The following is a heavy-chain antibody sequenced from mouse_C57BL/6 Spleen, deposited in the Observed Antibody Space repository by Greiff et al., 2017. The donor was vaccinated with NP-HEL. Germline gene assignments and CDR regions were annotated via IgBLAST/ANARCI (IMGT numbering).Heavy chain of an antibody. CDR3: ARRATVVANYFDY. Sequence: VQLQQPGAELVKPGASVKLSCKASGYTFTSYWMQWVKQRPGQGLEWIGEIDPSDSYTNYNQKFKGKATLTVDTSSSTAYMQLSSLTSEDSAVYYCARRATVVANYFDYWGQGTTLTVSS. D-gene: IGHD1-1*01. CDR2: IDPSDSYT. CDR1: GYTFTSYW. V-gene: IGHV1-50*01. J-gene: IGHJ2*01.